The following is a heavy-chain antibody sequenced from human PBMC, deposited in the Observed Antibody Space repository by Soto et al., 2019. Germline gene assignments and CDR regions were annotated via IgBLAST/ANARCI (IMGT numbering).Heavy chain of an antibody. CDR3: ARGPHPYVNDY. CDR2: MNPNNNNT. Sequence: QVQLVQSGAEVKKPGASVKVSCKASGYTFTSYDINWVRQATGQGLEWMGWMNPNNNNTGYAQKLQGRVTMTRKPSISTAYMELSSLGSEDTAVYYCARGPHPYVNDYWGQGTLVTVSS. J-gene: IGHJ4*02. CDR1: GYTFTSYD. D-gene: IGHD3-16*01. V-gene: IGHV1-8*01.